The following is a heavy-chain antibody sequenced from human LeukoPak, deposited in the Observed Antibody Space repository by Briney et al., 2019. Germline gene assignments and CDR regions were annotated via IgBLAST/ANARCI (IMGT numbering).Heavy chain of an antibody. V-gene: IGHV1-69*06. J-gene: IGHJ6*04. CDR2: IIPILGTS. D-gene: IGHD3-9*01. CDR3: ARDLRDGMDV. Sequence: ASVKVSCKASGGTFSSYAISWVRQAPGQGLEWMGGIIPILGTSNYAQKFQGRVTITADKSTSTAYMEVSSLRSEDTAVYYCARDLRDGMDVWGRGTTVTVSS. CDR1: GGTFSSYA.